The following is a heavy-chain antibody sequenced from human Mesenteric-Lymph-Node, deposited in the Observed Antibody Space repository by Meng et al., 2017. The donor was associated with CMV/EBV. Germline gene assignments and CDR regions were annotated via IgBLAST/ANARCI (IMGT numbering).Heavy chain of an antibody. Sequence: GGSLRLSCAASGFTFSNAWMSWVRQAPGKGLEWVSYISSSSSTIYYADSVKGRFTISRDNSKNSLYLQMNSLRAEDTALYYCAKGGYSGYDNFDYWGQGTLVTVSS. J-gene: IGHJ4*02. V-gene: IGHV3-48*04. D-gene: IGHD5-12*01. CDR2: ISSSSSTI. CDR3: AKGGYSGYDNFDY. CDR1: GFTFSNAW.